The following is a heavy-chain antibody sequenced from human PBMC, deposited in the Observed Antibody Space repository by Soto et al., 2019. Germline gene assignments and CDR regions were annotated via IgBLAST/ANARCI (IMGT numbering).Heavy chain of an antibody. CDR2: ISGFNGKT. V-gene: IGHV1-18*01. CDR1: GYTFTSTG. CDR3: ARDLDGSGSYYTDY. D-gene: IGHD3-10*01. Sequence: QVQLVQSGAEATKPGASVKVSCKASGYTFTSTGINWVRQAPGQGPEWMGGISGFNGKTNYAQKFQGRVTMTTDTSTTTAYLEVRSLTSDDTAVYYCARDLDGSGSYYTDYWGQGTLVTVSS. J-gene: IGHJ4*02.